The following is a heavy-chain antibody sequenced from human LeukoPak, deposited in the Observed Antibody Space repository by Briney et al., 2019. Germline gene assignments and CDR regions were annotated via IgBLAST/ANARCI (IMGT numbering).Heavy chain of an antibody. CDR1: GGSISSSSYY. D-gene: IGHD6-13*01. J-gene: IGHJ4*02. V-gene: IGHV4-39*01. CDR2: IYYGVST. CDR3: ATRWGGQQLPDYFAY. Sequence: SETLYLTCTVPGGSISSSSYYWGWIRQPPGKRLEWIGSIYYGVSTYNTPPLKSQVTISVDTSKDQFSLKLSSVTASDTAVYYCATRWGGQQLPDYFAYWGQGTLVTVSS.